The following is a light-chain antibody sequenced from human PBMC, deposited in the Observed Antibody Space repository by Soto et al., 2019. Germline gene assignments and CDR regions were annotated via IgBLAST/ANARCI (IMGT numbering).Light chain of an antibody. J-gene: IGLJ3*02. CDR3: SSYSTSGSWV. V-gene: IGLV2-14*03. Sequence: QSALTQPASVSGSPGQSITISCTGTSSDVGRYNYVSWCQQHPGKAPKLVIYDVTFRPSGLSDRFSGSKSGNTASLTISGLQAEDEADYYCSSYSTSGSWVSGGGTQLTVL. CDR1: SSDVGRYNY. CDR2: DVT.